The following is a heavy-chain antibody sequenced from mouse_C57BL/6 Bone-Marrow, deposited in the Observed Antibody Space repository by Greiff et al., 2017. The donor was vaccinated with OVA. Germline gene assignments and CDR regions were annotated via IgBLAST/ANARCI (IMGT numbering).Heavy chain of an antibody. CDR3: ARSSESYSNY. D-gene: IGHD2-5*01. V-gene: IGHV1-59*01. CDR2: IDPSDSYT. J-gene: IGHJ2*01. Sequence: QVQLKQPGAELVRPGTSVKLSCKASGYTFTSYWMHWVKQRPGHGLEWIGVIDPSDSYTNYNQKFKGKATLTVDTSSSTAYMQLSSLTSEDSAVYYCARSSESYSNYWGQGTTLTVSS. CDR1: GYTFTSYW.